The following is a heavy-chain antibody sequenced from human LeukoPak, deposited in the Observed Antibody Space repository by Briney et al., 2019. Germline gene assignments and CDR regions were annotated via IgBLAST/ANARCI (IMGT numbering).Heavy chain of an antibody. CDR2: IDRSGRIT. CDR3: VRDDDRPDNGLDY. D-gene: IGHD3-22*01. V-gene: IGHV3-48*03. CDR1: GFSFSTYA. Sequence: GGSLRLSCAASGFSFSTYAMDWVRQAPGKGLEWVSYIDRSGRITYYGDSVKGRFTISRDNAKNSLYLQMNSLRAEDTAVYYCVRDDDRPDNGLDYWGQGTLVTVSS. J-gene: IGHJ4*02.